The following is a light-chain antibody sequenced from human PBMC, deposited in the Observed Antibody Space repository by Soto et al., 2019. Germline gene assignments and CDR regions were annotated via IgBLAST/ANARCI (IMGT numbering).Light chain of an antibody. CDR2: EVV. Sequence: QSALTQPPSASGSPGQSVTISCTGTKNDIGVYDFVSWYQHHPGKAPRLIIYEVVQRPSGVPDRFSGSKSGNTASLTVSGLQAADEADYYCNSYTTSNTGVFGGGTKLTVL. CDR1: KNDIGVYDF. J-gene: IGLJ3*02. V-gene: IGLV2-8*01. CDR3: NSYTTSNTGV.